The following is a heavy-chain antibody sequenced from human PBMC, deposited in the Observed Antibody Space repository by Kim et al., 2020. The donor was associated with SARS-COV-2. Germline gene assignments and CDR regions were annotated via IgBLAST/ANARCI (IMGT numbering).Heavy chain of an antibody. D-gene: IGHD3-3*01. CDR1: GGSISSGGYY. CDR3: ARAGRRRITIFGVVGAFDI. V-gene: IGHV4-31*03. CDR2: IYYSGST. Sequence: SETLSLTCTVSGGSISSGGYYWSWIRQHPGKGLEWIGYIYYSGSTYYNPSLQSRVTISVDTSKNQFSLKLRSVTAADTAVYYCARAGRRRITIFGVVGAFDIGGQGTRAPVSS. J-gene: IGHJ3*02.